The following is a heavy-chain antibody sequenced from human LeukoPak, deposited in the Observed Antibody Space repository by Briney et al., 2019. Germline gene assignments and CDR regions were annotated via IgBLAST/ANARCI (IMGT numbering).Heavy chain of an antibody. CDR2: IYTSGST. J-gene: IGHJ4*02. CDR1: GGSISSYY. CDR3: ARDVRGWGRWELLKQRWYYFDY. D-gene: IGHD1-26*01. Sequence: RASETLSLTCTVSGGSISSYYWSWIRQPAGKGLEWIGRIYTSGSTNYNPSLKSRVTMSVDTSKNQFSLKLSSVTAADTAVYYCARDVRGWGRWELLKQRWYYFDYWGQGTLVTVSS. V-gene: IGHV4-4*07.